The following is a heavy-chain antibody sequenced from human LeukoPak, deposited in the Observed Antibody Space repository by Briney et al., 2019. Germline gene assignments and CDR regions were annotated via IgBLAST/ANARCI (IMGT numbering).Heavy chain of an antibody. CDR2: IIPIFGTA. Sequence: SVKVSCKASGGTFSSYAISWVRQAPGQGLEWMGGIIPIFGTANYAQKFQGRVTITADESTSTAYMELSSLRSEDTAVYYCAREGYCSSTSCYLRGFDYWGQGTLVTVSS. V-gene: IGHV1-69*13. CDR1: GGTFSSYA. D-gene: IGHD2-2*01. CDR3: AREGYCSSTSCYLRGFDY. J-gene: IGHJ4*02.